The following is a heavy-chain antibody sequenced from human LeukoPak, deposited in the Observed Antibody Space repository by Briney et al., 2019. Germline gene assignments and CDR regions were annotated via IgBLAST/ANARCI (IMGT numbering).Heavy chain of an antibody. CDR2: IQPDGREQ. D-gene: IGHD4-11*01. CDR3: ARDRVTTSSWPRVEYYYMDV. J-gene: IGHJ6*03. V-gene: IGHV3-7*01. CDR1: GFTFSSYW. Sequence: GGSLRLSCAASGFTFSSYWMSWVRQAPGKGLEWVGNIQPDGREQYPVDSVKGRFTISRDNARNLVFLQMNSLRVEDTAVYYCARDRVTTSSWPRVEYYYMDVWGKGTTVTISS.